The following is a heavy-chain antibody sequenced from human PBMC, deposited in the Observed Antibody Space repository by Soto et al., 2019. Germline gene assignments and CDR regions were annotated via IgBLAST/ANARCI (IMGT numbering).Heavy chain of an antibody. V-gene: IGHV1-69*01. Sequence: QVQLVQSGAEVKKPGSSVKVSCKASRGTFSSYAISWVRQSPGQGLEWTGGIIPIFGTANYAQKFQGRVTITADESTSTAYMDLSSLRSEDTAVYACAGEYSSSWHGGCFDYWGQGTLVTVSS. J-gene: IGHJ4*02. CDR2: IIPIFGTA. CDR3: AGEYSSSWHGGCFDY. CDR1: RGTFSSYA. D-gene: IGHD6-13*01.